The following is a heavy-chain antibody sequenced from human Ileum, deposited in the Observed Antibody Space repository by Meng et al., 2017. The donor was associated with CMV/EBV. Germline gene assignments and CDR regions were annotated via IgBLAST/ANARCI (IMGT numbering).Heavy chain of an antibody. CDR1: GYPFSDHY. CDR2: INPSSGDT. D-gene: IGHD2-21*01. CDR3: ARDKCDSDCQLGLLDS. V-gene: IGHV1-2*02. J-gene: IGHJ4*02. Sequence: SGYPFSDHYMYWVRQVPGQGLEWMGWINPSSGDTKYAQKFQDRVTMTRDMSINTAYMELSRLRSDDTAVYYCARDKCDSDCQLGLLDSWGQGTLVTVPS.